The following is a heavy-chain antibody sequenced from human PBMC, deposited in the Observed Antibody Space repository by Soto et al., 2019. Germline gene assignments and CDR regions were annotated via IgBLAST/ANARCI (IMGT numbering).Heavy chain of an antibody. J-gene: IGHJ4*02. Sequence: QVQLVQSGAEVKKPGSSVKVSCKASGGTFSSYAISWVRQAPGQGLEWMGGIIPIFGTANYAQKFQGRVTITADESTSTDDMERSSLRSEDTAVYYCSRGGGLSGRYSMSDFDYWGQGTLVTVSS. CDR2: IIPIFGTA. V-gene: IGHV1-69*01. CDR3: SRGGGLSGRYSMSDFDY. D-gene: IGHD1-26*01. CDR1: GGTFSSYA.